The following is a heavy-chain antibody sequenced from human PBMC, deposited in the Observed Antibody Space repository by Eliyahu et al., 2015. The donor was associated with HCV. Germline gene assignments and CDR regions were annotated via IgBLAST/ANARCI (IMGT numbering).Heavy chain of an antibody. V-gene: IGHV4-39*01. CDR3: ARLVWSLNFPFDY. CDR1: GGSISSSSYY. D-gene: IGHD3-3*01. CDR2: IYYSGST. J-gene: IGHJ4*02. Sequence: QLQLQESGPGLVKPSETLSLTCTVSGGSISSSSYYWGWIRQPPGKGLEWIGSIYYSGSTYYNPSLKSRVTISVDTSKNQFSLKLSSVTAADTAVYYCARLVWSLNFPFDYWGQGTLVTVSS.